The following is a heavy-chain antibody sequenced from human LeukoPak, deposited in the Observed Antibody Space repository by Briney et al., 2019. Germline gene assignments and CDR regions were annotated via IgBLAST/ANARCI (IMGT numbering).Heavy chain of an antibody. J-gene: IGHJ4*02. CDR2: IRSETDGATT. V-gene: IGHV3-15*01. CDR3: TTDQNQRLKWFGNPLDH. D-gene: IGHD3-10*01. Sequence: KPGGSLRLSCVASGFSFTYAWMSWVRQAPGKGLQWVGHIRSETDGATTDYAAAVQGRFTISRDDSKKMLYLEMNNLKTDDTGIYYCTTDQNQRLKWFGNPLDHWGQGTPVTVSS. CDR1: GFSFTYAW.